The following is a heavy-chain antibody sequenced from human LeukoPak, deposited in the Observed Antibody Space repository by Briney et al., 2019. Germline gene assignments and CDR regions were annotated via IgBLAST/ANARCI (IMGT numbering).Heavy chain of an antibody. CDR1: GYTFTSYA. D-gene: IGHD6-13*01. J-gene: IGHJ1*01. V-gene: IGHV7-4-1*02. Sequence: ASVKVCKASGYTFTSYAMNWVRQAPGQGLEWMGWINTNTGNPTYAQGFTGRFVFSLDTSVSTAYLQINSLKAEDTAVYYCARETGYSSTWFLHHWGQGTLVTVSS. CDR3: ARETGYSSTWFLHH. CDR2: INTNTGNP.